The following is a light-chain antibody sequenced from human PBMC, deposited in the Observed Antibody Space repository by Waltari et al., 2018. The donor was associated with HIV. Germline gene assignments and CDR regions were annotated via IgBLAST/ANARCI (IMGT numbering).Light chain of an antibody. CDR1: SSTIGTNY. Sequence: QSVLTPPPSVSAAPGQKVTISCSGTSSTIGTNYVSWYQHLPGTAPKVLIYDNNKRPSGIPDRFSGSKSGTSATLGITALQTGDEADYYCGTWDSSLSAGVFGGGTKLTVL. CDR2: DNN. J-gene: IGLJ2*01. CDR3: GTWDSSLSAGV. V-gene: IGLV1-51*01.